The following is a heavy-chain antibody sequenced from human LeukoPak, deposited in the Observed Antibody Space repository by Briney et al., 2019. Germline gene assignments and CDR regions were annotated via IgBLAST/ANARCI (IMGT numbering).Heavy chain of an antibody. CDR3: ARQGGEQGYFDS. J-gene: IGHJ4*02. Sequence: ASVKVSCKASGYTFTSYWIGWVRQMPGKGLEWMGIIYPGDSDTRYSPSFQGQVAISADKSTSTAYLQWSSLKASDTAMYYCARQGGEQGYFDSWGQGTLVTVSS. CDR1: GYTFTSYW. CDR2: IYPGDSDT. D-gene: IGHD3-10*01. V-gene: IGHV5-51*01.